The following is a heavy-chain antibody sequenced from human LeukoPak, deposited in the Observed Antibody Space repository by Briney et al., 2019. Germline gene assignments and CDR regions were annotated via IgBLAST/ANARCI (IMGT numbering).Heavy chain of an antibody. Sequence: SVRVSCKASGGTFSSYAISWVRQAPGQGLEWMGRISPILGIANYAQKFQGRVTITADKSTSTAYMELSSLRSEDTAVYYCARAGGGSLTYYYYGMDVWGQGTTVTVSS. CDR1: GGTFSSYA. D-gene: IGHD2-15*01. CDR2: ISPILGIA. V-gene: IGHV1-69*04. CDR3: ARAGGGSLTYYYYGMDV. J-gene: IGHJ6*02.